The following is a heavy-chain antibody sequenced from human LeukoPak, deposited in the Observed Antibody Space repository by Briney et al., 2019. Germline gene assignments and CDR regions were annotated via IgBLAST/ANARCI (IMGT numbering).Heavy chain of an antibody. CDR3: ARINGAAIFH. CDR2: IYYSEST. Sequence: SETLSLTCTVTVGSISSGDYYWSWIRQPPGKGLEWIGYIYYSESTYYNPSLKSRVTISVDTSKNQFSLKLSSVTAADTAVYYCARINGAAIFHWGQGTLVTVSS. V-gene: IGHV4-30-4*08. D-gene: IGHD2-2*01. J-gene: IGHJ4*02. CDR1: VGSISSGDYY.